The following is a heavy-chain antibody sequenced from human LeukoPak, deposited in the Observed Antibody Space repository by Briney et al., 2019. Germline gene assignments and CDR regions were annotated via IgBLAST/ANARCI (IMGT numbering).Heavy chain of an antibody. J-gene: IGHJ4*02. D-gene: IGHD2/OR15-2a*01. CDR1: GFTFSTFG. V-gene: IGHV3-48*02. CDR3: ASPQESGTTSFVGY. Sequence: PGGSLRLSCASAGFTFSTFGMNWVRQAPAKGLEWVSYISSSSSTIYYADSVKGRFTISRDNAKNSLYLQMNSLRDEDTAVYSCASPQESGTTSFVGYWGQGTLVTVSS. CDR2: ISSSSSTI.